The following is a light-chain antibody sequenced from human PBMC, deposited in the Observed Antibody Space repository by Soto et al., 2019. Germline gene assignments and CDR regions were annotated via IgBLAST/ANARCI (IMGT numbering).Light chain of an antibody. Sequence: EIVMTQSPATLSVSPGERATLSCRASQSVSSNLAWYQQKPGQAPRLLIYGASTRVTGVPARFSGSGSGTEFTLTISSLQSEDFAVYFCQQRSNWPPTWTFGQGTKVEIK. V-gene: IGKV3-15*01. CDR3: QQRSNWPPTWT. CDR1: QSVSSN. J-gene: IGKJ1*01. CDR2: GAS.